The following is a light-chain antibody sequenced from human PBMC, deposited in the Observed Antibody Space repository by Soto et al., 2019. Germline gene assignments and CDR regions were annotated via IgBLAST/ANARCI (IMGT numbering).Light chain of an antibody. V-gene: IGLV2-14*01. J-gene: IGLJ1*01. CDR2: SVS. Sequence: QPVLTQPASVSGSPGQSITISCSGTSSDIGTYDHVAWFQQFPGKTPKLMIYSVSNRPSGVSYRFSGSKSGNTASLTISGLQAEDEADYYCISYTVSRSYVFGTGTKVTVL. CDR1: SSDIGTYDH. CDR3: ISYTVSRSYV.